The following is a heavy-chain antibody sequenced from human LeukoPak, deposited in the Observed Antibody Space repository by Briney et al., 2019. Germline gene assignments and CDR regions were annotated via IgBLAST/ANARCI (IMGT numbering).Heavy chain of an antibody. D-gene: IGHD3-22*01. Sequence: PGGSLRLSCAASGFTFSSYGMHWVRQAPGKGLEWVAVIWYDGSNKYYADSVKGRFTISRDNSKNTLYLQMNSLRAEDTAVYYCAKDGADYYDSSGYEPPLDYWGQGTLVTVSS. CDR1: GFTFSSYG. J-gene: IGHJ4*02. CDR2: IWYDGSNK. V-gene: IGHV3-33*06. CDR3: AKDGADYYDSSGYEPPLDY.